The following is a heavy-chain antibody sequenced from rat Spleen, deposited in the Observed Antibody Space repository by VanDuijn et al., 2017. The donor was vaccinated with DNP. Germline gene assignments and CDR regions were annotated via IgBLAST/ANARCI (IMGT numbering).Heavy chain of an antibody. Sequence: EVQLVESGGGLVQPGRSLKLSCAASGFTFSNYYMAWVRQAPTKGLEWVASISTGGVNTYYRDSVKGRFTISRDNAKSTLYLQMDSLRSEETATYYCVRWDYGIYGFDYWGQGVMVTVSS. D-gene: IGHD1-11*01. CDR1: GFTFSNYY. J-gene: IGHJ2*01. V-gene: IGHV5S11*01. CDR3: VRWDYGIYGFDY. CDR2: ISTGGVNT.